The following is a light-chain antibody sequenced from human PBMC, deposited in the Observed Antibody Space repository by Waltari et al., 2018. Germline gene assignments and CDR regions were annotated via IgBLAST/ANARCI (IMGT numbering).Light chain of an antibody. CDR1: GSNIGAGYD. Sequence: QSVLTQPPSVSGAPGQRVTISCTGSGSNIGAGYDTHWYQQLPGKAPRLLLNGVKTRPLGVPGRFFGSQSGTSASLAITGLQAEDEGDYYCQSYDTSLRVVFGGGTKLTVL. J-gene: IGLJ2*01. CDR3: QSYDTSLRVV. CDR2: GVK. V-gene: IGLV1-40*01.